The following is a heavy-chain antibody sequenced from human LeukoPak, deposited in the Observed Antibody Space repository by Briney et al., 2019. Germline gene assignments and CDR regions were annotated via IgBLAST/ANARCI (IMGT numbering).Heavy chain of an antibody. Sequence: PLETLSLTCTVSGDSIDSYYWSWIRQPPGEGLQWIGYVFYSGPTNYDASLKSRVAISVDRSKNQFSLKLTSVSAADTAVYYCARGANYGGSGLDVFDIWGQGTMVTVSS. CDR3: ARGANYGGSGLDVFDI. CDR1: GDSIDSYY. CDR2: VFYSGPT. D-gene: IGHD4-23*01. J-gene: IGHJ3*02. V-gene: IGHV4-59*01.